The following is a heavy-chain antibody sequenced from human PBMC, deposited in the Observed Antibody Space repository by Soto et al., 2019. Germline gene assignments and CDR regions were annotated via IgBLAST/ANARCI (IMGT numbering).Heavy chain of an antibody. D-gene: IGHD4-17*01. CDR3: ATVRQRYGAYEH. Sequence: EVQLLESGGGLVQSGGSLRLSCAASGFTFSSYGMHWVRQAPGKGLEYVAAIGASTYYANSVKGRFTISRDNSKNTLYLQMGSLRPEDMAVYYCATVRQRYGAYEHWGQGTLVTVSS. V-gene: IGHV3-64*01. CDR2: IGAST. CDR1: GFTFSSYG. J-gene: IGHJ4*02.